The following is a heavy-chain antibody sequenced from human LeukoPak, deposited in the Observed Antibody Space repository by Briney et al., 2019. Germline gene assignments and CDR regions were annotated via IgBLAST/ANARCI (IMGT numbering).Heavy chain of an antibody. CDR1: GGSISSGDYY. V-gene: IGHV4-30-4*08. J-gene: IGHJ5*02. CDR3: AREVTSNWFDP. Sequence: SQTLSLTCTVSGGSISSGDYYWSWIRQPPGKGLEWIGYIYYSGSTYYNPSLKSRVTISVDTSKNQFSLKLSSVTTADTAVYYCAREVTSNWFDPWGQGTLVTVSS. CDR2: IYYSGST. D-gene: IGHD3-10*01.